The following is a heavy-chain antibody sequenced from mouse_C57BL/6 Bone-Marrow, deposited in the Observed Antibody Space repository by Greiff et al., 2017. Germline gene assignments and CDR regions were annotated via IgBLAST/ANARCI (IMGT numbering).Heavy chain of an antibody. CDR3: SRGTAFYAMDY. D-gene: IGHD3-1*01. CDR1: GYTFTSYW. CDR2: IYPGSGST. J-gene: IGHJ4*01. Sequence: VQLQQPGAELVKPGASVKLSCKASGYTFTSYWITWVKQRPGQGLEWIGVIYPGSGSTNYNEKFKSKATLTVDTSSSTAYMQLSSLTSEDSAVYDFSRGTAFYAMDYWGQGTSVTVSS. V-gene: IGHV1-55*01.